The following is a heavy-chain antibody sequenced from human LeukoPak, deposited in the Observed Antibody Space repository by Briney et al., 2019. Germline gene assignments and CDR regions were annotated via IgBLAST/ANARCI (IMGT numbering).Heavy chain of an antibody. CDR3: ARHLRAYCGGDCYPA. CDR2: IYASGST. CDR1: GDSISDFY. V-gene: IGHV4-4*07. Sequence: SETLSLTCTVSGDSISDFYWSWIRQPAGKGLEWIGRIYASGSTNYNPSLKSRVTISGDTSKNQFSLKLSSVTAADTAVYYCARHLRAYCGGDCYPAWGQGTLVTVSS. J-gene: IGHJ5*02. D-gene: IGHD2-21*02.